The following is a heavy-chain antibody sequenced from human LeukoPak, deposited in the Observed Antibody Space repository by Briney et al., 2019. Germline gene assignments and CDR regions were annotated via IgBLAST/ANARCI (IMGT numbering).Heavy chain of an antibody. CDR3: ARVGGCSGGSCYATQGDAFDI. CDR2: IGSRGSSI. CDR1: GVTFSTYT. V-gene: IGHV3-21*01. Sequence: PGGSLRLSCAASGVTFSTYTMNWVRQAPGKGLEWVSCIGSRGSSIYYADSVKGRFTISRDNAKNSLYLQMNSLRAEDTAVYYCARVGGCSGGSCYATQGDAFDIWGQGTMVNVSS. D-gene: IGHD2-15*01. J-gene: IGHJ3*02.